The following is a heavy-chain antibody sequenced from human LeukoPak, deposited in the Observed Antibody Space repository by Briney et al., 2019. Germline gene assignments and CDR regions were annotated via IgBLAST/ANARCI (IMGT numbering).Heavy chain of an antibody. Sequence: GGSLRLSCAASGFTFSNYAMHWVRQAPGKGLEWVAFISYAGSNKYYADSVKGRFTISRDNAKNTLYLRMNSLRAEDTAVYYCAREFEGQGAGAYGSGSYDVFDIWGQGTMVTVSS. J-gene: IGHJ3*02. D-gene: IGHD3-10*01. CDR1: GFTFSNYA. CDR2: ISYAGSNK. CDR3: AREFEGQGAGAYGSGSYDVFDI. V-gene: IGHV3-30-3*01.